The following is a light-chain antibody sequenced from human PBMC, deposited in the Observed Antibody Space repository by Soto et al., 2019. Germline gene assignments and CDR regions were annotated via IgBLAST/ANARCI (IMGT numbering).Light chain of an antibody. J-gene: IGLJ1*01. CDR2: EVS. V-gene: IGLV2-14*01. CDR1: SGDVGTYKY. Sequence: QSALTQPASVSGSPGQSITISCTGTSGDVGTYKYVSWYQQHPGKAPKLMIYEVSNRPSGVSNRFSGSKSGNTASLTISGLQAEDEADYYCYSYTRSSSFVFGTGTKV. CDR3: YSYTRSSSFV.